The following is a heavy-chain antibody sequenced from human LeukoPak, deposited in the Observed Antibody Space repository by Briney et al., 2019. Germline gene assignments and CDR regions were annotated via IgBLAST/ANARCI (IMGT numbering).Heavy chain of an antibody. V-gene: IGHV1-2*02. D-gene: IGHD2-15*01. CDR1: GYTFTGYY. CDR2: INPNSGGT. CDR3: ARGDIVVVVAATPPED. J-gene: IGHJ4*02. Sequence: ASVKVSCKASGYTFTGYYMHWVRQAPGQGLEWMGWINPNSGGTNYAQKFQGRVTMTRDTSISTAYMELSRLRSDDTAVYYCARGDIVVVVAATPPEDWGQGTLVTVSS.